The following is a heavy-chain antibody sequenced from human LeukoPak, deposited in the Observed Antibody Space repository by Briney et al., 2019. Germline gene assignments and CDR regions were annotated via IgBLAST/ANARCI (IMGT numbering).Heavy chain of an antibody. V-gene: IGHV5-51*01. CDR1: GYSFTSYW. J-gene: IGHJ3*02. CDR2: IYPGESDT. D-gene: IGHD3-22*01. CDR3: ASAGDSSGYYYFSAFDI. Sequence: GESLKISCKGSGYSFTSYWIGWVRQMPGIGLEWMGIIYPGESDTRYSPSFQGQVTISADKSISTAYLQWSSLKASDTAMYYCASAGDSSGYYYFSAFDIWGQGTMVTVSS.